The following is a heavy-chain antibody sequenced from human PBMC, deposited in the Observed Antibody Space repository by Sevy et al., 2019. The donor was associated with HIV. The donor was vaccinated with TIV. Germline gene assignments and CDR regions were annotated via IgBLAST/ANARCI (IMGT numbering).Heavy chain of an antibody. CDR2: ISYDGSDT. Sequence: GGSLRLSCAASGLIFSHYGMHWVRQAPGKGLEWVAFISYDGSDTYYVDSVKGRFSISRDNSKNTVYLQINSLRTEDTALYYCAKNMAAAGTGGFDYWGQGTLVTVSS. V-gene: IGHV3-30*02. CDR3: AKNMAAAGTGGFDY. D-gene: IGHD6-13*01. CDR1: GLIFSHYG. J-gene: IGHJ4*02.